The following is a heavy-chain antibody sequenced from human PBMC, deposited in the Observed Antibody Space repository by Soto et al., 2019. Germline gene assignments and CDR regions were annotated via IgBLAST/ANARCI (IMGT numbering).Heavy chain of an antibody. CDR2: MNPNSGNS. Sequence: QVQLVQSGSEVKKPGASVKVSCAASGDTFTNYDINWVRQATGQGLEWMGWMNPNSGNSGPAQKFQGRVSMTRNTSISTAFMELSSLRSEDTAVYYCARVGRRGRPLEVWCRGTTVTVSS. CDR1: GDTFTNYD. J-gene: IGHJ6*04. D-gene: IGHD3-10*01. V-gene: IGHV1-8*01. CDR3: ARVGRRGRPLEV.